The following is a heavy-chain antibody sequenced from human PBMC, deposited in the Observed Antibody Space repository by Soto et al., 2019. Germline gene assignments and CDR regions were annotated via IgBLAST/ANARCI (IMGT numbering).Heavy chain of an antibody. Sequence: GAPVKVSCKASGYTFSHYGISWGRQAPGQRVEWMGWISAYNGNTNYAQKLQGRVTMTTDTSTSTAYMELRSLRSDDTAVYYCATVDYYDSSGYYYGNYFDYWGQGTLVTVSS. CDR1: GYTFSHYG. CDR3: ATVDYYDSSGYYYGNYFDY. CDR2: ISAYNGNT. J-gene: IGHJ4*02. D-gene: IGHD3-22*01. V-gene: IGHV1-18*01.